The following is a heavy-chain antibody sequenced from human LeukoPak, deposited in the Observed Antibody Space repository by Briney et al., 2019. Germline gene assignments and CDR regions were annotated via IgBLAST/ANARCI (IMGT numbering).Heavy chain of an antibody. CDR2: IYYSGST. Sequence: SETLSLTRTVSGGSISSSSHYWGWIRQPPGKGLEWIGSIYYSGSTYYNPSLKSRVTISVDTSENQFSLKLSSVTAADTAVYYCARHTIYDFWSGYLNWFDPWGQGTLVTVSS. CDR1: GGSISSSSHY. J-gene: IGHJ5*02. CDR3: ARHTIYDFWSGYLNWFDP. V-gene: IGHV4-39*01. D-gene: IGHD3-3*01.